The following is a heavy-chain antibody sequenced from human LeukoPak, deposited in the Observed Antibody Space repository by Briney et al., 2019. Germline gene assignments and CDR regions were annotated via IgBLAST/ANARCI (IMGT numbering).Heavy chain of an antibody. CDR3: ATRSTGVAATFDS. J-gene: IGHJ4*02. D-gene: IGHD2-15*01. CDR2: IYYSGNS. V-gene: IGHV4-59*01. Sequence: SETLSLNCTVSGGSISSYYWSWIRQPPGKGLEWIGYIYYSGNSNYNPSLKSRVTISADTSKNEFSLKMSSVTAADTAIYYCATRSTGVAATFDSWGQGALVTVSS. CDR1: GGSISSYY.